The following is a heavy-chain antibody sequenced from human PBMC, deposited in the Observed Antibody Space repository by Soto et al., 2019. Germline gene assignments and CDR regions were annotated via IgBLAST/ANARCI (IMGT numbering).Heavy chain of an antibody. V-gene: IGHV3-21*01. J-gene: IGHJ3*02. D-gene: IGHD2-15*01. CDR2: ISSSSSYI. CDR3: ARDSFRAFDI. CDR1: GFTFSSYS. Sequence: GSLRLSCAASGFTFSSYSMNWVRQAPGKGLEWVSSISSSSSYIYYADSVKGRLTISRDNAKNSLYLQMNSLRAEDTAVYYCARDSFRAFDIWGQGTMVTVSS.